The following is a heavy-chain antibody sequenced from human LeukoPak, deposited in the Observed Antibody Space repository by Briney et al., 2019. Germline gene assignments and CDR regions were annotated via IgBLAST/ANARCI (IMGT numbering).Heavy chain of an antibody. Sequence: GGSLRLSCAASGFTFSTYGMHWVRQAPGKGLEWVTFISYDGSNKYYVDSEKGRFTISRDNSKSMLYLQMDSLRAEDTAVYYCAKDNIHCSSTSCYSGYYAMDVWGKGTTVTVSS. CDR3: AKDNIHCSSTSCYSGYYAMDV. CDR1: GFTFSTYG. J-gene: IGHJ6*04. D-gene: IGHD2-2*01. V-gene: IGHV3-30*18. CDR2: ISYDGSNK.